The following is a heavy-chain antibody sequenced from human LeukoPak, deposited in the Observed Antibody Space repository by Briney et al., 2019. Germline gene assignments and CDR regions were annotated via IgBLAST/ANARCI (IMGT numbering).Heavy chain of an antibody. D-gene: IGHD2-2*01. V-gene: IGHV3-30*18. CDR3: AKEGGIVVVPAASTTRLELDY. CDR1: GFTFSSYG. CDR2: ISYDGSNK. Sequence: GGSLRLSCAASGFTFSSYGMHWVRQAPGKGLERGSDISYDGSNKYYADSVKGRFTISRENSKNTLYLQMNSLRAEDTAVYYCAKEGGIVVVPAASTTRLELDYWGQGTLVTVSS. J-gene: IGHJ4*02.